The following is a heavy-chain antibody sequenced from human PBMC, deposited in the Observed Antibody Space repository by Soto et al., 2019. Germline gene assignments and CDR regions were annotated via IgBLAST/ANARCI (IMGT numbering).Heavy chain of an antibody. CDR3: ARDRDPGVWDSGTYSYYYGMDV. V-gene: IGHV3-21*01. CDR1: GFTFSDYN. Sequence: EVQLVESGGGLVKPGGSLRLSCAASGFTFSDYNMNWVRQAPGKGLEWVSSISSSSFFIYYADSVKGRFTISRDNAKNSLFLQMNSLRAEDTALYYCARDRDPGVWDSGTYSYYYGMDVWGQGTTVTVSS. D-gene: IGHD3-10*01. J-gene: IGHJ6*02. CDR2: ISSSSFFI.